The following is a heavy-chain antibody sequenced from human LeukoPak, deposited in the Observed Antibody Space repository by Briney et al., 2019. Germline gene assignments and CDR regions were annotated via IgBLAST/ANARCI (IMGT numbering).Heavy chain of an antibody. D-gene: IGHD3-10*01. J-gene: IGHJ4*02. CDR3: ARDHYYGSGSYPGAVDY. CDR2: INSDGSST. Sequence: GRSLRLSCAASGFTFSSYWMHWVRQAPGKGLVWVSRINSDGSSTSYADSVKGRFTISRDNAKNTLYLQMNSLRAEDTAVYYCARDHYYGSGSYPGAVDYWGQGTLVTVSS. V-gene: IGHV3-74*01. CDR1: GFTFSSYW.